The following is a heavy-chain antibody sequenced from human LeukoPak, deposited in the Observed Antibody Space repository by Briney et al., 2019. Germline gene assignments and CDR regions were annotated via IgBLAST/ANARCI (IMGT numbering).Heavy chain of an antibody. CDR3: ARGSYGYLGGGFDY. D-gene: IGHD5-18*01. V-gene: IGHV3-53*01. CDR2: IYSGGST. CDR1: GFTVSSNY. J-gene: IGHJ4*02. Sequence: QPGGSLRLSCAASGFTVSSNYMSWVRQAPGKGLEWVSVIYSGGSTYYADSVKGRFTISRDNSKNTLYLQMNSLRAEDTAVYYCARGSYGYLGGGFDYWGQGTPVTVSS.